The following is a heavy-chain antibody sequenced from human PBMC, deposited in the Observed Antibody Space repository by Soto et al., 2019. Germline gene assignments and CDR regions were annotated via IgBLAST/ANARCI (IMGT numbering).Heavy chain of an antibody. CDR2: INTYNGNT. CDR3: ARYQRTSDDSGNNLDY. V-gene: IGHV1-18*01. J-gene: IGHJ4*02. D-gene: IGHD3-10*01. Sequence: QVQLVQSGPEVKKPGASVKVSCNSSGYTFTKYAISWVRQAPGQGLEWMGWINTYNGNTTYTRKFQGRVTMTTDTSTSTAYIELRSLRTDDAAVYYCARYQRTSDDSGNNLDYWGQGTLVTVSS. CDR1: GYTFTKYA.